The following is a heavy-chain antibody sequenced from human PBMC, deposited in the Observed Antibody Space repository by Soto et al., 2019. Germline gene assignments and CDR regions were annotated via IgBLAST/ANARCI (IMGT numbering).Heavy chain of an antibody. CDR2: IIPIFGTA. CDR1: GGTFSSYA. Sequence: SVKVSCKASGGTFSSYAISWVRQAPGQGLEWMGGIIPIFGTANYAQKFQGRVTITADESTSTAYMELSSLRAEDTAVYYCARDYGDYYYYGMDVWGQGTTVTVSS. J-gene: IGHJ6*02. V-gene: IGHV1-69*13. D-gene: IGHD4-17*01. CDR3: ARDYGDYYYYGMDV.